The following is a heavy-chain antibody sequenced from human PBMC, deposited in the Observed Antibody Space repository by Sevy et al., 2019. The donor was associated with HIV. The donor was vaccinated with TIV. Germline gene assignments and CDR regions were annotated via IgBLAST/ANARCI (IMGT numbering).Heavy chain of an antibody. V-gene: IGHV1-18*01. D-gene: IGHD3-22*01. CDR1: NYNFFAYG. J-gene: IGHJ6*02. CDR3: AREVVTPGPDYGMDV. Sequence: ASVKVSCKASNYNFFAYGFAWVRQAPGQGLEWIGWISGFNGNTNYAQKLRGRVTLTTDSSTSTAYMELRSLTSDDTAVYYCAREVVTPGPDYGMDVWGPGTTVTVSS. CDR2: ISGFNGNT.